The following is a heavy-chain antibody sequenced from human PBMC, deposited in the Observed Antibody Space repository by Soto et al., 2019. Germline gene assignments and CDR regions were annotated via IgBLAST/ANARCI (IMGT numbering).Heavy chain of an antibody. J-gene: IGHJ4*02. CDR1: GYSFTSSW. D-gene: IGHD3-22*01. Sequence: GESLKISCRGSGYSFTSSWIGWGRQMPGKGLEWMGIIYPGDSDTRYSPSFQGQVTISADKSISTAYLQWSSLKASDTAMYYCAIAYYYDSSGYYYFDYWGQGALVTVSS. V-gene: IGHV5-51*01. CDR2: IYPGDSDT. CDR3: AIAYYYDSSGYYYFDY.